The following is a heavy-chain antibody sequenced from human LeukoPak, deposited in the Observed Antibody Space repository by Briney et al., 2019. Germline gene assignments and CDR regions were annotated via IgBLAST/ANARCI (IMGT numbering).Heavy chain of an antibody. V-gene: IGHV6-1*01. Sequence: SQTLSLTCAISGDSVSSNSAVWNWIRQSPSRGLEWLGRTYYRSKWYNDYAVSVKSRITIKPDTSKNQFSLQLNSATPEDTAAYYCARLGLGGAFEIWGQGTMVTVSS. CDR1: GDSVSSNSAV. D-gene: IGHD2-15*01. CDR3: ARLGLGGAFEI. CDR2: TYYRSKWYN. J-gene: IGHJ3*02.